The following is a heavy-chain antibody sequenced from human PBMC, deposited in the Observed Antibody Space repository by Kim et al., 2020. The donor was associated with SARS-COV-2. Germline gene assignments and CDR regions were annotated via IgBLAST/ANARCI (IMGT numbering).Heavy chain of an antibody. V-gene: IGHV3-23*03. CDR3: ATTTSGWIFAY. Sequence: GGSLRLSCAASGFTFSTYAMSWVRQAPGMGLEWVSTIYSGGSSTFYADSVKGRFTISRDNSKNTLYLQINSLRAEDTAVYYCATTTSGWIFAYWGQGTMVTVSS. D-gene: IGHD6-19*01. CDR2: IYSGGSST. CDR1: GFTFSTYA. J-gene: IGHJ4*02.